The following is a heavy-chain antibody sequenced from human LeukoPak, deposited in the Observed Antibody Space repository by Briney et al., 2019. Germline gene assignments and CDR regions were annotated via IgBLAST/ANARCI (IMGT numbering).Heavy chain of an antibody. Sequence: PSETLSLTCAVYGGSFSGYYWSWIRQPPGKGLEWIGEINHSGSTNYNPSLKSRVTISVDTSKNQFSLKLSSVTAADTAVYYCARASYYYDSSGYSDWGQGTLVTVSS. CDR2: INHSGST. D-gene: IGHD3-22*01. J-gene: IGHJ4*02. CDR1: GGSFSGYY. V-gene: IGHV4-34*01. CDR3: ARASYYYDSSGYSD.